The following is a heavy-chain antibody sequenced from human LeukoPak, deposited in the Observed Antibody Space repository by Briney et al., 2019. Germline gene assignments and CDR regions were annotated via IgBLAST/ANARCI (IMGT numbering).Heavy chain of an antibody. V-gene: IGHV4-59*01. CDR1: GGSINGYY. D-gene: IGHD3-9*01. J-gene: IGHJ6*03. CDR2: IYYTGST. CDR3: ARGVLRYFDWLLHPPLPYYYYMDV. Sequence: SETLSLTCTVSGGSINGYYWSWIRQSPGKGLESLGYIYYTGSTNYNPSLKSRVTMSVDTSRNQFFLRLSSVTAADTAVYYCARGVLRYFDWLLHPPLPYYYYMDVWGKGTTVTVSS.